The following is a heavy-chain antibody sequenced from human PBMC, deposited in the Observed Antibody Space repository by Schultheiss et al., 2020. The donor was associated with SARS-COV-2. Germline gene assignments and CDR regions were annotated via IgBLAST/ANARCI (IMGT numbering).Heavy chain of an antibody. CDR3: ARDIVVVPAATSGYMDV. CDR1: GFTFSSYS. D-gene: IGHD2-2*01. CDR2: ISSSSSTI. V-gene: IGHV3-48*04. Sequence: GESLKISCAASGFTFSSYSMNWVRQPPGKGLEWVSYISSSSSTIYYADSVKGRFTISRDNAKNSLYLQMNSLRAEDTAVYYCARDIVVVPAATSGYMDVWGKGTTVTVSS. J-gene: IGHJ6*03.